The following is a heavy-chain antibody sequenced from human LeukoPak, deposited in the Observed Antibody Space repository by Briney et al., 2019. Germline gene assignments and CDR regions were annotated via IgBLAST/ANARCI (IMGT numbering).Heavy chain of an antibody. D-gene: IGHD2-15*01. Sequence: PGGSLRLSCAASGFTFSSYGMHWVRQAPGKGLEWVAVIWYDGSNKYYADSVKGRFTISRDNSKNTLYLQMNSLRAEDTAVYYCAKDGGYCSGGSCYSGVFVHDWGQGTLVTVSS. J-gene: IGHJ4*02. CDR1: GFTFSSYG. V-gene: IGHV3-33*06. CDR3: AKDGGYCSGGSCYSGVFVHD. CDR2: IWYDGSNK.